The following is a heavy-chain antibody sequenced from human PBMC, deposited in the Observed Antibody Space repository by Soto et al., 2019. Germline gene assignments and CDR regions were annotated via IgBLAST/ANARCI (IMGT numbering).Heavy chain of an antibody. V-gene: IGHV1-69*12. Sequence: QVQLVQSGAEVKKPGSSVKVSCKASGGTFSSYAISWVRQAPGQGLEWMGGIIPIFGTANYAQKFQGRVTITADESTSTAYMELRSLRSEATAVYYCARAPGYSSSWYVGSEFDYWGQGTLVTVSS. CDR3: ARAPGYSSSWYVGSEFDY. CDR1: GGTFSSYA. J-gene: IGHJ4*02. CDR2: IIPIFGTA. D-gene: IGHD6-13*01.